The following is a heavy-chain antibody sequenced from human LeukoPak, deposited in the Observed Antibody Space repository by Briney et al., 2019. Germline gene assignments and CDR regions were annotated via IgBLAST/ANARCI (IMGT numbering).Heavy chain of an antibody. D-gene: IGHD3-10*01. CDR1: GFTFSSYE. CDR3: ARDGSGSYPPR. Sequence: PGGSLRLSCAASGFTFSSYEMNWVRQAPGKGLEWISYISGSGRTVYYADSVKGRFTISRDNAKNTLYLQMNSLRAEDTAVYYCARDGSGSYPPRWGQGTLVTVSS. J-gene: IGHJ4*02. CDR2: ISGSGRTV. V-gene: IGHV3-48*03.